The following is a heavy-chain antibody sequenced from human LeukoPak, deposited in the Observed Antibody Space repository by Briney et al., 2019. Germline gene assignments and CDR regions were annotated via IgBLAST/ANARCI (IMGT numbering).Heavy chain of an antibody. CDR3: ARDLRIAVAGYYFDY. D-gene: IGHD6-19*01. V-gene: IGHV4-38-2*02. J-gene: IGHJ4*02. Sequence: SETLSLTCAVSGYFISGDYYWGWIRHPPGKGLEWIGNIYHSGSTYYNPSLKSRVTISVDTSKNQFSLKLSSVTAADTAVYYCARDLRIAVAGYYFDYWGQGTLVTVSS. CDR2: IYHSGST. CDR1: GYFISGDYY.